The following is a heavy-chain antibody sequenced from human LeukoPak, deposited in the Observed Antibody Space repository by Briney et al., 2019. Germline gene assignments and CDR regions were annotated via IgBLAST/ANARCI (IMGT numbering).Heavy chain of an antibody. V-gene: IGHV3-7*01. CDR2: IKEDGRDI. CDR1: QFSVSYDW. J-gene: IGHJ4*02. Sequence: SGRSLRLSCAASQFSVSYDWIRWVRQAPGKGLEWVASIKEDGRDIHYLDSVKGRFSISRDNAKNSLYLEMNTLRAEDTAVYYCVRGSGWFFGLWGQGSLVTVSS. CDR3: VRGSGWFFGL. D-gene: IGHD6-19*01.